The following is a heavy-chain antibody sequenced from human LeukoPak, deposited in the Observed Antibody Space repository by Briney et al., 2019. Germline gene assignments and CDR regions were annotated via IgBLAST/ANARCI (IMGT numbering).Heavy chain of an antibody. CDR1: GFTFSSYW. CDR2: IKQDGSEK. D-gene: IGHD2-8*02. J-gene: IGHJ4*02. CDR3: ATYRQVLLPFES. Sequence: PGGSLRLSCAASGFTFSSYWMNWVRQAPGKGLEWVANIKQDGSEKYYVDSVKGRFIISRDNAKNSLYLQMNSLRAEDTAIYYCATYRQVLLPFESWGQGTLVTVSS. V-gene: IGHV3-7*03.